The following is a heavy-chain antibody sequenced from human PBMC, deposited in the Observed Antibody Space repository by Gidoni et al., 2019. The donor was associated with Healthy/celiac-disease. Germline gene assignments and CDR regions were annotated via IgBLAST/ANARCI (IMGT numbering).Heavy chain of an antibody. V-gene: IGHV1-69*08. CDR1: GGNFSSYT. D-gene: IGHD2-21*02. CDR2: IIPILGIA. Sequence: QVQLVQYGAEVKKPGPSVKVSCKAFGGNFSSYTISWVRQARGQGLEWMGRIIPILGIANYAEKFQGRVTITADKSTSTAYMELSSLRSEDTAVYYCAREEASYCGGDCLNAFDIWGQGTMVTVSS. CDR3: AREEASYCGGDCLNAFDI. J-gene: IGHJ3*02.